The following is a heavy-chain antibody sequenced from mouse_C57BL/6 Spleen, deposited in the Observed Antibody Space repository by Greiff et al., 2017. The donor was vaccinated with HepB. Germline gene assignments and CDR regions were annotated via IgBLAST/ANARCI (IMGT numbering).Heavy chain of an antibody. CDR1: GFTFSDYY. Sequence: EVKLVESGGGLVQPGGSLKLSCAASGFTFSDYYMYWVRQTPEKRLEWVAYISNGGGSTYYPDTVKGRFTISRDNAKNTLYLQMSRLKSEDTAMYYCARTPDYYGSSHWYFDVWGTGTTVTVSS. D-gene: IGHD1-1*01. CDR3: ARTPDYYGSSHWYFDV. J-gene: IGHJ1*03. V-gene: IGHV5-12*01. CDR2: ISNGGGST.